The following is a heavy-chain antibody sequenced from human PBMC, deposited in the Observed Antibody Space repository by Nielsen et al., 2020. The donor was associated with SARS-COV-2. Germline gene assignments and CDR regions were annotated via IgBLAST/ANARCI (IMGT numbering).Heavy chain of an antibody. CDR1: GFTFSSYA. Sequence: GGSLRLSCVASGFTFSSYAMSWVRQAPGKGLEWVSSISSTGSPTFYYADSVKGRFTLSRDNSKSTLYLQMNSLRAEDTAVYYCARYRVGTHDYWGQGTLVTVSS. D-gene: IGHD1-26*01. J-gene: IGHJ4*02. V-gene: IGHV3-23*01. CDR3: ARYRVGTHDY. CDR2: ISSTGSPTF.